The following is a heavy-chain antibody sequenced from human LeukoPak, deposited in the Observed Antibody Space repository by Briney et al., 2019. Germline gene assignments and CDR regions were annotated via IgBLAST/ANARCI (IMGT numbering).Heavy chain of an antibody. J-gene: IGHJ4*02. CDR3: AAYMIGFGCDF. CDR2: IFRKSDGMQT. Sequence: GRSLRLVCAAYSLTFSNTWMTSVRQAPGKGLEWVGCIFRKSDGMQTEYGAAVEGKFNSSMDDSKDTPYLQMNSLTTEDTAVYYGAAYMIGFGCDFWGQGTPVTVSS. V-gene: IGHV3-15*01. CDR1: SLTFSNTW. D-gene: IGHD3-22*01.